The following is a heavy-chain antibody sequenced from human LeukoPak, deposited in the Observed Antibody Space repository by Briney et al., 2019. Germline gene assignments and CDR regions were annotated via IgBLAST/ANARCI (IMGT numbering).Heavy chain of an antibody. CDR1: GFTFRDYY. J-gene: IGHJ4*02. V-gene: IGHV3-11*01. CDR3: ARTSYPWN. D-gene: IGHD3-16*02. Sequence: GGSLRLSCAASGFTFRDYYMGWIRQAPGKGLEWISYISETGTTIYQPDSLKGRFSISRDNAKNSLFLQMNRLRPEDTAVYYCARTSYPWNWGQGTLVTVSS. CDR2: ISETGTTI.